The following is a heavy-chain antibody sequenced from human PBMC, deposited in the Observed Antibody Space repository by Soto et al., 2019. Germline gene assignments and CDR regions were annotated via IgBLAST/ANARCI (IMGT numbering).Heavy chain of an antibody. V-gene: IGHV1-18*01. J-gene: IGHJ4*02. CDR1: GYTFTSYG. D-gene: IGHD5-18*01. CDR3: ARAAWIQLWLPSDY. CDR2: ISAYNGNT. Sequence: ASVKVSCKASGYTFTSYGISWVRQAPGQGLEWMGWISAYNGNTNYAQKLQGRVTMTTDTSTSTAYMELRSLRSDDTAVYYCARAAWIQLWLPSDYWGQGTLVTVSS.